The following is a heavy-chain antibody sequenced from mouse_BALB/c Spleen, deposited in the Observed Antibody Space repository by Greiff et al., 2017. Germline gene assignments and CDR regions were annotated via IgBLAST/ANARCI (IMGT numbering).Heavy chain of an antibody. D-gene: IGHD2-3*01. J-gene: IGHJ2*01. CDR2: IDPENGNT. CDR3: ARWGWLLQSNYFDY. Sequence: EVQLLQSGAELVRPGALVKLSCKASGFNIKDYYMHWVKQRPEQGLEWIGWIDPENGNTIYDPKFQGKVSITGDNSTNTANLQLSSLTSEDTAVYYCARWGWLLQSNYFDYWGQGTTLTVSS. CDR1: GFNIKDYY. V-gene: IGHV14-1*02.